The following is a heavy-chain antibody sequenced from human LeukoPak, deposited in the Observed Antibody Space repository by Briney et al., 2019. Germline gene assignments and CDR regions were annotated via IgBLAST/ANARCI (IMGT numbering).Heavy chain of an antibody. CDR3: ARDESSKGYYFDY. J-gene: IGHJ4*02. CDR1: GYSISSGYY. Sequence: SETQSLTCTVSGYSISSGYYWGWIRQPPGKGLEWIGIIYHSGSTYYNPSLKSRVTISVDTSKNQFSLKLSSVTAADTAVYHCARDESSKGYYFDYWGQGTLVTVSS. V-gene: IGHV4-38-2*02. D-gene: IGHD2-2*01. CDR2: IYHSGST.